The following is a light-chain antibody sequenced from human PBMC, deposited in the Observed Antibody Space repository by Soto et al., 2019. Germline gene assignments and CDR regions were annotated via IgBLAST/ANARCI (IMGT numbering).Light chain of an antibody. CDR3: SSYTSSSTLYV. CDR2: EVS. J-gene: IGLJ1*01. V-gene: IGLV2-14*01. Sequence: QSALTQPASVSGSPGQSITLSCTGTSSDVGDYNYVSWYQQHPGKAPKLMIYEVSNRPSGVSNRFSGSKSGNTASLTISGLQAEDEADYYCSSYTSSSTLYVFGTGTKVTVL. CDR1: SSDVGDYNY.